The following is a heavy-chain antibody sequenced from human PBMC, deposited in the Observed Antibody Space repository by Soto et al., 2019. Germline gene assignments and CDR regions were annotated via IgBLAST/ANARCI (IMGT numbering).Heavy chain of an antibody. CDR3: AKTLYYYDTGGYQ. Sequence: EVQLLESGGGLVQPGGSLRLSCAASGFTFSSYAMRWVRQAPGKGLEWVSAISGSGYSTYYADSVKGRFTISRDNSKNTLYLQMNSLRAEDTAVYYCAKTLYYYDTGGYQWGQGTLVTVSS. CDR2: ISGSGYST. J-gene: IGHJ4*02. V-gene: IGHV3-23*01. CDR1: GFTFSSYA. D-gene: IGHD3-22*01.